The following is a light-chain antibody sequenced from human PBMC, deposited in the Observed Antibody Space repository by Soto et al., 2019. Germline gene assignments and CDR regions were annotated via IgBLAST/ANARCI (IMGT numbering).Light chain of an antibody. CDR3: NSYTSTSTWL. CDR1: SSDVGSYDR. V-gene: IGLV2-18*02. CDR2: EVS. J-gene: IGLJ3*02. Sequence: QSALTQPPSVSGSPGQSVTISCTGTSSDVGSYDRVSWYQQPPGTAPKLMIYEVSNRPSGVPDRFSGSKSGNTASLTISGLQAEDEADYYCNSYTSTSTWLFGGGTKLTVL.